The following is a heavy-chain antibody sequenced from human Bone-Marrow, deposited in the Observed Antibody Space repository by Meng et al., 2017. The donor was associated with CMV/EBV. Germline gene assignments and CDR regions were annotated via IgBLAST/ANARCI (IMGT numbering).Heavy chain of an antibody. J-gene: IGHJ5*02. CDR2: MNPNSGNT. CDR3: ARVEWEVRWFDP. D-gene: IGHD1-26*01. CDR1: GYTFTSYD. V-gene: IGHV1-8*01. Sequence: ASVKVSCKASGYTFTSYDINWVRQATGQGLEWMGWMNPNSGNTGYAQKFQGRVTMTRNTSISTAYMELSSLRSEDTAVYYCARVEWEVRWFDPWGQGTLVTVSS.